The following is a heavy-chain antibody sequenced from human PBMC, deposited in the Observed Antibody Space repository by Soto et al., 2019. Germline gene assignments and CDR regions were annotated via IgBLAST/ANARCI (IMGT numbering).Heavy chain of an antibody. J-gene: IGHJ3*02. CDR3: SGPLDYGDFDDAFDI. Sequence: EVQLVESGGGLVQPGGSLRLSCAASGFTFSSYWMSWVRQAPGKGLEWVANIKQDGSEKYYVDSVKGRFTISGDNAKNSLHLQMTSLRAGDTALYYCSGPLDYGDFDDAFDIWGQGTMVTVSS. D-gene: IGHD4-17*01. CDR1: GFTFSSYW. V-gene: IGHV3-7*01. CDR2: IKQDGSEK.